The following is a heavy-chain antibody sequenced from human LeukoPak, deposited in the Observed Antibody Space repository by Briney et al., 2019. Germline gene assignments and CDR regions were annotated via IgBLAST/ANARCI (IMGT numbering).Heavy chain of an antibody. D-gene: IGHD2-2*01. CDR3: ARHLPGYSNTWPGP. Sequence: PSETLSLTCAVYVGSFSGYYWMWIRQPPGKGLEWIGEINHSGSTYYNPSLKSRVTISIDTSKNQFSLKMRSVTAADTAVYYCARHLPGYSNTWPGPWGQGTLVTVSS. J-gene: IGHJ5*02. CDR1: VGSFSGYY. V-gene: IGHV4-34*01. CDR2: INHSGST.